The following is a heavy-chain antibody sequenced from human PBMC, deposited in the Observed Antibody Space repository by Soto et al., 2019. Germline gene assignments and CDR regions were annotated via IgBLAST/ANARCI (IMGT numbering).Heavy chain of an antibody. CDR2: IYHSGST. CDR1: GGSISSSNW. D-gene: IGHD5-18*01. V-gene: IGHV4-4*02. CDR3: ARWGYSYGSASFDY. J-gene: IGHJ4*02. Sequence: QVQLQESGPGLVKPSGTLSLTCAVSGGSISSSNWWSWVRQPPGKGLEWIGEIYHSGSTNYNPSLQGRVTNTGDQSKNQVSLKLSSVTAADTAVYYCARWGYSYGSASFDYWGQGTLVTVSS.